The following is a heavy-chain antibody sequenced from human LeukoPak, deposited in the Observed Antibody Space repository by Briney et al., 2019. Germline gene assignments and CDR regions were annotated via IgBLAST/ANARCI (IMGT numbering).Heavy chain of an antibody. J-gene: IGHJ3*02. D-gene: IGHD6-19*01. Sequence: GGSLRLSCAASGFTFSSYEMNWVRQAPGKGLEWVSYISSSGSTIYYADSVKGRFTISRDNAKNSLYLQMNSLRAEDTAVYYCARGYSSGWYYAFDIWGQGTMVTVSS. CDR1: GFTFSSYE. CDR2: ISSSGSTI. V-gene: IGHV3-48*03. CDR3: ARGYSSGWYYAFDI.